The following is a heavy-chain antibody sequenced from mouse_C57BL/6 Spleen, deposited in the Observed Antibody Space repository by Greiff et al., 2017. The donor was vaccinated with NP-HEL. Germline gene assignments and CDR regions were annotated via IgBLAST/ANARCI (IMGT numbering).Heavy chain of an antibody. J-gene: IGHJ2*01. CDR2: IYPGDGDT. CDR3: ARSSYGVLDY. Sequence: VQLQQSGPELVKPGASVKISCKASGYAFSSSWMNWVKQRPGKGLEWIGRIYPGDGDTNYNGKFKGKATLTADKSSSTAYMQLSSLTSEDSAVYFCARSSYGVLDYWGQGTTLTVSS. D-gene: IGHD2-10*01. CDR1: GYAFSSSW. V-gene: IGHV1-82*01.